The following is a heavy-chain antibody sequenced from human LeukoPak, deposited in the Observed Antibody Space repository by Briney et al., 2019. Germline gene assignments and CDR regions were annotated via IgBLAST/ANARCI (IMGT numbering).Heavy chain of an antibody. D-gene: IGHD3-10*01. CDR3: ARWGQTYGSGRYVWDY. Sequence: PGGSLRLSCAASGFTFSNAWMSWVRQAPGKGLEWVSSISISSNKYYPDSLKGRFTISRDNAKNSLYLQMNSLRAEDTAVYYCARWGQTYGSGRYVWDYWGQGTLVTVSS. CDR2: ISISSNK. J-gene: IGHJ4*02. V-gene: IGHV3-69-1*01. CDR1: GFTFSNAW.